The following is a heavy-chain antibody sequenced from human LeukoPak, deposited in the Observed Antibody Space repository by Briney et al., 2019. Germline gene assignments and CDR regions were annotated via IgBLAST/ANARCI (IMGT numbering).Heavy chain of an antibody. CDR3: AREARRGVEVKAFDI. J-gene: IGHJ3*02. CDR2: MNPNSGNT. Sequence: ASVKVSCKASGYTFTSYDINWVRQATGQGLEWMGWMNPNSGNTGHVQKFQGRVTMTRDTSIGTAYMELSSLTSEDTAVYYCAREARRGVEVKAFDIWGQETMVTVSS. V-gene: IGHV1-8*01. CDR1: GYTFTSYD. D-gene: IGHD1-1*01.